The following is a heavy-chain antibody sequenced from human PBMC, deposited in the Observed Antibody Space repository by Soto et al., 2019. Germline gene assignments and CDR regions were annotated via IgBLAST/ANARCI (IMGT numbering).Heavy chain of an antibody. CDR1: GFTFSSYA. Sequence: PGGSLRLSCAVSGFTFSSYAMSWVRQAPGKGLEWVSTITINGGSAYYADSVKGRFTISRDNSKNTVYLQMNSLRAEDTAVYYCARELGYCSSTSCYTGYYYGMDVWGQGTTVTVSS. V-gene: IGHV3-23*01. J-gene: IGHJ6*02. D-gene: IGHD2-2*02. CDR2: ITINGGSA. CDR3: ARELGYCSSTSCYTGYYYGMDV.